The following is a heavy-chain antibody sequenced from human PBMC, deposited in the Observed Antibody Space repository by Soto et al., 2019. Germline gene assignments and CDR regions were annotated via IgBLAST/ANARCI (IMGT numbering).Heavy chain of an antibody. Sequence: QVQLVQSGAEVKEPGASVKVSCKASGYTFTNYDINWVRQATGQGPEWMGWMNPDSGDTGYVPNFQGRVSMTRSTTISTAYMELSDLRSEDTAVYYCARSRWATGVHFDFWGQGTQVTVSS. CDR3: ARSRWATGVHFDF. J-gene: IGHJ4*02. CDR1: GYTFTNYD. V-gene: IGHV1-8*01. D-gene: IGHD7-27*01. CDR2: MNPDSGDT.